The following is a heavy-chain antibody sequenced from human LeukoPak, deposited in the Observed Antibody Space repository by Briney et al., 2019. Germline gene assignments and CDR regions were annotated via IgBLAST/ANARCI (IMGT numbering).Heavy chain of an antibody. J-gene: IGHJ4*02. CDR2: ISYDGSNK. CDR1: GFTFSSYA. CDR3: ARGHCSSTSCPTSI. Sequence: AGGSLRLSCAASGFTFSSYAMHWVRQAPGKGLEWVAVISYDGSNKYYADSVKGRFTISRDNSKNTLYLQMNSLRAEDTAVYYCARGHCSSTSCPTSIWGQGTLVTVSS. D-gene: IGHD2-2*01. V-gene: IGHV3-30*01.